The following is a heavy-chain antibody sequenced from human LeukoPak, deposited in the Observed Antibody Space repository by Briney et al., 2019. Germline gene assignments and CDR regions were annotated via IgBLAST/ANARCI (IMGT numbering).Heavy chain of an antibody. CDR1: GFTFSSCA. Sequence: PGGSLRLSCAASGFTFSSCAISWVRQAPGKGLEWVSAISTSVGRTFYADPVKGRFTISRDNAKNSLYLQMNSLRAEDTAVYYCAELGITMIGGVWGKGTTVTISS. CDR3: AELGITMIGGV. J-gene: IGHJ6*04. CDR2: ISTSVGRT. V-gene: IGHV3-23*01. D-gene: IGHD3-10*02.